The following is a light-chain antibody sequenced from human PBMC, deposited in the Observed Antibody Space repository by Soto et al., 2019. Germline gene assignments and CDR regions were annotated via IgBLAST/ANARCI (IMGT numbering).Light chain of an antibody. CDR3: GSSAPSRAFV. Sequence: QSALTQPASVSGSPGQSITISCTGSSTAVGSYRFVSWYQHHPAKVPKLIIYEDGKRPSGVSNRFSGSEPGNTASLTISGLQAEDEADYYCGSSAPSRAFVFGTGTKLTVL. J-gene: IGLJ1*01. CDR1: STAVGSYRF. V-gene: IGLV2-23*01. CDR2: EDG.